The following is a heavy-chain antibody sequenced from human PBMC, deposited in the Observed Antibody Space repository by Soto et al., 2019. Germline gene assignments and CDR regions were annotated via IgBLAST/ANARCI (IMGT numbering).Heavy chain of an antibody. J-gene: IGHJ6*02. CDR3: AKEGIAAAGIDYYYGMDV. Sequence: QVQLVESGGGVVQPGRSLRLSCAASGFTFSSYGMHWVRQAPGKGLEWVAVISYDGSNKYYADSGKGRFTISRDNSKNTLYLQMNSLRAEDTAVYYCAKEGIAAAGIDYYYGMDVWGQGTTVTVSS. D-gene: IGHD6-13*01. CDR2: ISYDGSNK. V-gene: IGHV3-30*18. CDR1: GFTFSSYG.